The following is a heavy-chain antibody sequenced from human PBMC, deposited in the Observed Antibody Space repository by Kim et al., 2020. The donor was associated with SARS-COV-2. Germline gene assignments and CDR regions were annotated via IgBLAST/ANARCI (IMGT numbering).Heavy chain of an antibody. CDR2: IYYSGST. CDR1: GGSISSYY. CDR3: ARVWSRLRWGVDYFDY. J-gene: IGHJ4*02. V-gene: IGHV4-59*13. Sequence: SETLSLTCTVSGGSISSYYWSWIRQPPGKGLEWIGYIYYSGSTNYNPSLKSRVTISVDTSKNQFSLKLSSVTAADTAVYYCARVWSRLRWGVDYFDYWGQGTLVTVSS. D-gene: IGHD5-12*01.